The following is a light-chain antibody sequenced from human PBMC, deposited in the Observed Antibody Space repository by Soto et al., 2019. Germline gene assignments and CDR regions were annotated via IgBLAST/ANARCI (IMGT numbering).Light chain of an antibody. CDR2: DAS. CDR3: QQRSNWPPIT. V-gene: IGKV3-11*01. J-gene: IGKJ4*01. CDR1: QSVSSY. Sequence: ESVLTQSPATLSLSPGERATLSCRASQSVSSYLAWYQQKPGQAPRLLIYDASNRATGIPARFSGSGSGTDFTLTIRSLEPEDCAVYYCQQRSNWPPITFGGGTKVEIK.